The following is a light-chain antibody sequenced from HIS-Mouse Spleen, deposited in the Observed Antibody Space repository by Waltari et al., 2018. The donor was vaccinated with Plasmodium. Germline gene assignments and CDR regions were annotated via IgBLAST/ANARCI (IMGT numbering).Light chain of an antibody. Sequence: PGQSITISCTGTSSDVGGYNYVSWYQQHPGKAPKLMIYEVSNRPSGVSNRFPGSKSGNPASLTISGLHAEDEADYYCSSYTSSSTPWVFGGGTKLTVL. J-gene: IGLJ3*02. CDR3: SSYTSSSTPWV. CDR1: SSDVGGYNY. V-gene: IGLV2-14*01. CDR2: EVS.